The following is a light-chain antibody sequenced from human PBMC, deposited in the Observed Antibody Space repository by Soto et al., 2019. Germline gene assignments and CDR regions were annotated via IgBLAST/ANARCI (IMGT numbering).Light chain of an antibody. J-gene: IGKJ4*01. CDR2: GAS. V-gene: IGKV3-15*01. Sequence: EVVMTQSPATLSVSPGERATLSCTASQSISSRLAWYQQKPGQAPRLLIYGASTRATGIPARFSGSASGTEFTLAISSLQSEDFAVYYCQQYNDWPLTFGGGTKVEIK. CDR1: QSISSR. CDR3: QQYNDWPLT.